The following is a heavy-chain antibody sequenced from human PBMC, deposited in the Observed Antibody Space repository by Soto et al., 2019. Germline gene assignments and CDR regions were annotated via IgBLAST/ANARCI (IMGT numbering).Heavy chain of an antibody. CDR1: GFPFTTYG. CDR2: ISYDATNE. D-gene: IGHD2-15*01. Sequence: QVQLVESGGGVVQPGRSLRLSCATSGFPFTTYGIHWVRQAPRKGLEWVAVISYDATNEHYADSVKGRFTISRDTSRSTVYLQMNSLRAEDTAVYYCAKDRFHGGIMGDWGQGILVTVSS. J-gene: IGHJ4*02. CDR3: AKDRFHGGIMGD. V-gene: IGHV3-30*18.